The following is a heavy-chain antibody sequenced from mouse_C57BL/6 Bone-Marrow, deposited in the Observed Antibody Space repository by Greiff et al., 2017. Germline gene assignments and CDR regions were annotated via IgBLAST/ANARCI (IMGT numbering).Heavy chain of an antibody. J-gene: IGHJ4*01. V-gene: IGHV1-81*01. Sequence: QVQLQQSGAELARPGASVKLSCKASGYTFTSYGISWVKQRTGQGLEWIGEIYPRSGNTYSNEKFKGKATLTADKSSSTAYMGLRSLTSEDSAVYFCASDGYPWAMDYGGQGTSVTVAS. D-gene: IGHD2-3*01. CDR2: IYPRSGNT. CDR1: GYTFTSYG. CDR3: ASDGYPWAMDY.